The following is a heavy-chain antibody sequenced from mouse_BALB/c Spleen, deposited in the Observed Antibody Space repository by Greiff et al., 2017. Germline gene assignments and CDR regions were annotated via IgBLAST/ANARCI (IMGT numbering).Heavy chain of an antibody. D-gene: IGHD1-2*01. V-gene: IGHV5-9-3*01. Sequence: EVQGVESGGGLVKPGGSLKLSCAASGFTFSSYAMSWVRQTPEKRLEWVATISSGGSYTYYPDSVKGRFTISRDNAKNTLYLQMSSLRSEDTAMYYCASITTATDYWGQGTTLTVSA. CDR2: ISSGGSYT. J-gene: IGHJ2*01. CDR3: ASITTATDY. CDR1: GFTFSSYA.